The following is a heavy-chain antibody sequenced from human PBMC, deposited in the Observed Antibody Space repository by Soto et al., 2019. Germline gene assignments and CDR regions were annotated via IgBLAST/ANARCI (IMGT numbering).Heavy chain of an antibody. D-gene: IGHD3-3*01. CDR3: ARQLERRVAAASP. CDR1: GFFFTDYF. CDR2: ISPSGDVT. V-gene: IGHV3-11*01. J-gene: IGHJ5*02. Sequence: QVQLAESGGGLVKSGGSLTLSCSTSGFFFTDYFMSWIRQAPGKGLEWVSYISPSGDVTHYADSVKGRFTISRDNPKNSLFLQMSSLGDDDTAVYYCARQLERRVAAASPWGQGTRVSVPS.